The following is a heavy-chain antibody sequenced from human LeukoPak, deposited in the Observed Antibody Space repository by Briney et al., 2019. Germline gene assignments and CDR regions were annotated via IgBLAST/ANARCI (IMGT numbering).Heavy chain of an antibody. D-gene: IGHD2-15*01. V-gene: IGHV4-59*01. CDR2: IYYSGST. CDR3: ARGGYCSGGSCLDY. Sequence: ASETLSLTCTVPGGSISSYYWSWIRQPPGKGLEWIGYIYYSGSTNYNPSLKSRVTISVDTSKNQFSLKLSSVTAADTAVYYCARGGYCSGGSCLDYWGQGTLVTVSS. J-gene: IGHJ4*02. CDR1: GGSISSYY.